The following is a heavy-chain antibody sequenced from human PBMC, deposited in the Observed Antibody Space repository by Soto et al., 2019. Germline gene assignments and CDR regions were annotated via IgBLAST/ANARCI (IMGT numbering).Heavy chain of an antibody. CDR2: IKSKTDGGTT. D-gene: IGHD3-3*01. J-gene: IGHJ6*02. V-gene: IGHV3-15*07. CDR1: GFTFSNAW. Sequence: PGGSLRLSCAASGFTFSNAWMNWVRQAPGKGLEWVGRIKSKTDGGTTDYAAPVKGRFTISRDDSKNTLYLQMNSLKTEDTAVYYCTTRSPIYDFWSGYYDGNYYYGMDVWGQGTTVTVSS. CDR3: TTRSPIYDFWSGYYDGNYYYGMDV.